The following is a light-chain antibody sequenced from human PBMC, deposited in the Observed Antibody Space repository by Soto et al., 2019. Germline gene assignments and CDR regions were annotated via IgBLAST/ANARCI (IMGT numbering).Light chain of an antibody. V-gene: IGLV2-14*01. J-gene: IGLJ2*01. CDR3: SSYTSSSTLV. Sequence: QSALTQPASVSGSPGQSITISCTGTSSDVGGYNYVSWYQQHPGIAPKLMISEVSNRPSGVSNRFSDSKSGNTASLTISGLQAEDEADYYCSSYTSSSTLVFGGGTKVTVL. CDR2: EVS. CDR1: SSDVGGYNY.